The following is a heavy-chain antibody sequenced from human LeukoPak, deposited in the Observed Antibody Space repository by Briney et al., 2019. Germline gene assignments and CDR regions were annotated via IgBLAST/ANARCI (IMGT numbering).Heavy chain of an antibody. D-gene: IGHD4-17*01. Sequence: PGGSLRLSCAASGFTFSSYAMSWVRQAPGKGLEWVSAISGSGGSTYYADSVKGRFTISRDNSKNTLYLQMNSLRAEDTAVYYCAKMDGDYGYYYYGMDVWGKGTTVTVSS. V-gene: IGHV3-23*01. CDR3: AKMDGDYGYYYYGMDV. J-gene: IGHJ6*04. CDR2: ISGSGGST. CDR1: GFTFSSYA.